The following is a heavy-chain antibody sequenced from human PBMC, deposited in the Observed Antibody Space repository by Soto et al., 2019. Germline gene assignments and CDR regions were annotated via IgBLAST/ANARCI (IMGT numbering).Heavy chain of an antibody. CDR1: VYTFTRYG. J-gene: IGHJ4*02. CDR2: ISAYNGNT. V-gene: IGHV1-18*01. CDR3: ARDLRVSSAKGAFGY. D-gene: IGHD3-10*01. Sequence: GSSAKVSYKASVYTFTRYGISLLGQARVQVLEWMGWISAYNGNTNYAQKLQGRVTMTTDTSTSTAYMELRSLRSDDTAVYYCARDLRVSSAKGAFGYWGQGTLVTVSS.